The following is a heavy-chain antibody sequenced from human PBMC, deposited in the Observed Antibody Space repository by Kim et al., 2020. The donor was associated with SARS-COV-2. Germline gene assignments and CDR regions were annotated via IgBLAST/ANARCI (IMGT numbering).Heavy chain of an antibody. D-gene: IGHD5-12*01. CDR2: IIPIFGTA. CDR3: ARSPIVATIWGYCYYGMDV. V-gene: IGHV1-69*13. J-gene: IGHJ6*02. CDR1: GGTFSSYA. Sequence: SVKVSCKASGGTFSSYAISWVRQAPGQGLEWMGGIIPIFGTANYAQKFQGRVTITADESTSTAYMELSSLRSEDTAVYYCARSPIVATIWGYCYYGMDVWGQGTTVTVSS.